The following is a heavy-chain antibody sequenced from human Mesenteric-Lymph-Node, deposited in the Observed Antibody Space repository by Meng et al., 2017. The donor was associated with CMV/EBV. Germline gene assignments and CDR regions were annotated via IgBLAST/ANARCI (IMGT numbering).Heavy chain of an antibody. V-gene: IGHV3-49*04. CDR2: IRSKTDAGRT. J-gene: IGHJ5*02. D-gene: IGHD3-10*01. CDR1: GFRFGENA. CDR3: SFWNYYQYLET. Sequence: GESLKISCTASGFRFGENAMTWVRQAPGKGLEWVGSIRSKTDAGRTEYAASVEGRFTISRDDSKSIAYLQVNSLRTEDTAVYYCSFWNYYQYLETWGQGTLVTVSS.